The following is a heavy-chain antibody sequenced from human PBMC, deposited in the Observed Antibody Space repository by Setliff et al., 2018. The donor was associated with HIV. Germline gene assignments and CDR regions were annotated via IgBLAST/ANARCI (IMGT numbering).Heavy chain of an antibody. J-gene: IGHJ3*02. V-gene: IGHV4-39*01. D-gene: IGHD5-18*01. CDR1: AGSISGSLYY. Sequence: NPSETLSLTCTVSAGSISGSLYYWGWTRQPPGKGLEWIGSIFYTGSTYYSPSLKSRVTVSVDTSKNQFSLKLSSVTAADTAIYYCARPRGEYRSYDAFDIWGQGTVVTVSS. CDR3: ARPRGEYRSYDAFDI. CDR2: IFYTGST.